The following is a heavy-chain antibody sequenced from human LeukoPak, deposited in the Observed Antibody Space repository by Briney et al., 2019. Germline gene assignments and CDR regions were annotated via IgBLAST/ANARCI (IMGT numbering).Heavy chain of an antibody. CDR1: RFTFSNYW. CDR2: MKQDGSEI. V-gene: IGHV3-7*01. D-gene: IGHD1-26*01. Sequence: GRSLRLSCAASRFTFSNYWMSWVRQAPGKGLEWVANMKQDGSEINYVDSVKGRFTISRDNAKNSLYLQMNSLRVEDTAVYYCARVSGDGESSYRALDIWGQGTMVTVSS. J-gene: IGHJ3*02. CDR3: ARVSGDGESSYRALDI.